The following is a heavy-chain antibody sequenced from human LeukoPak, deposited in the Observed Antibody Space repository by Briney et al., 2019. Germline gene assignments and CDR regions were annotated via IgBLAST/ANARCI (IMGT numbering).Heavy chain of an antibody. D-gene: IGHD3-10*01. CDR3: ARTDPQGDGSGSYDY. CDR1: GGSISSSSYY. Sequence: SETLSLTCTVSGGSISSSSYYWGWTRQPPGKGLEWIGSIYYSGSTYYNPSLKSRVTISVDTSKNQFPLKLSSVTAADTAVYYCARTDPQGDGSGSYDYWGQGTLVTVSS. J-gene: IGHJ4*02. V-gene: IGHV4-39*06. CDR2: IYYSGST.